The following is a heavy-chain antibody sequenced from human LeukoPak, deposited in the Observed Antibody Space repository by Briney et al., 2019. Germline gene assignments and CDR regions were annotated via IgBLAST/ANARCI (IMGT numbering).Heavy chain of an antibody. J-gene: IGHJ4*02. CDR2: MNPGSGDT. Sequence: ASVKVSCKASGYTFTTHDLTWVRQATGQGLEWMGLMNPGSGDTAYAQKFQGGVTMTRDASMSTAYMELNSLGSEDTAIYYCARGLGDYNTDWFPVSGYWGQGTPVTVSS. CDR3: ARGLGDYNTDWFPVSGY. D-gene: IGHD3-9*01. CDR1: GYTFTTHD. V-gene: IGHV1-8*01.